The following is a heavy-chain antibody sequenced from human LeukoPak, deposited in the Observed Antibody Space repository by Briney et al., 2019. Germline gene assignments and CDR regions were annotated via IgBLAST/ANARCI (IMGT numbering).Heavy chain of an antibody. V-gene: IGHV4-34*01. D-gene: IGHD6-13*01. Sequence: SETLSLTCAVYGGSFSGYYWSWIRQPPGKGLEWIGEINHSGSTNYNPSLKSRVTISVDTSKNQFSLKLSSVTAADTAVYYCARHQVAAAGLDYWGQGTLVTVSS. CDR1: GGSFSGYY. CDR3: ARHQVAAAGLDY. J-gene: IGHJ4*02. CDR2: INHSGST.